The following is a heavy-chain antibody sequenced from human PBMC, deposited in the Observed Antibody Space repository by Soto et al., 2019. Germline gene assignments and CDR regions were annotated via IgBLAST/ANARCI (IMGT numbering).Heavy chain of an antibody. CDR1: GGTFSNYA. Sequence: QVQLVQSGAEVKKPGSSVKVSCQASGGTFSNYAISWVRQSPGQGLEWMGGLIPIFGTPDYAQKFQGRVTITADGSTSTAYMELSSRRSEDTAVYDCARQLTGDSYYYGMDVWGQGTTVTVSS. J-gene: IGHJ6*02. CDR2: LIPIFGTP. D-gene: IGHD7-27*01. CDR3: ARQLTGDSYYYGMDV. V-gene: IGHV1-69*12.